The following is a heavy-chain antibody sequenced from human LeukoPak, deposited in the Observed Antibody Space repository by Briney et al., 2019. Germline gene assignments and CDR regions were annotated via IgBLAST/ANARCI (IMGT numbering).Heavy chain of an antibody. D-gene: IGHD3-16*01. Sequence: PSETLSRTCTVSGGSISSYYWSWIRQPSGKGLEWIGYIYYSGSTNYNPSLKSRVTISVDTSKNQFSLKLSSVTAADTAVYYCARHSSGGRLNFDYWGQGTLVTVSS. V-gene: IGHV4-59*08. CDR2: IYYSGST. J-gene: IGHJ4*02. CDR1: GGSISSYY. CDR3: ARHSSGGRLNFDY.